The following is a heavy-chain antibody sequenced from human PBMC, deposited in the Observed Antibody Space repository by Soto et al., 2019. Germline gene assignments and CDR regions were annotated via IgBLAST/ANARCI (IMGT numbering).Heavy chain of an antibody. D-gene: IGHD6-19*01. Sequence: PGGSLRLSCAASGFTFSGSAMTWVRQAPGKWLEYVSSITSSGSEVFYAASVKGRFTMSRDNSKNMLYLQMNSLRAEDTAVYYCAKEAYDSGWYWDSWGQGALVTVSS. CDR3: AKEAYDSGWYWDS. J-gene: IGHJ4*02. CDR1: GFTFSGSA. V-gene: IGHV3-23*01. CDR2: ITSSGSEV.